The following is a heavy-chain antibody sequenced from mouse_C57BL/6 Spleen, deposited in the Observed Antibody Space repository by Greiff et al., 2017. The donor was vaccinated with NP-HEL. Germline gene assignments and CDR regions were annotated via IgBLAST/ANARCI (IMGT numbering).Heavy chain of an antibody. CDR1: GYTFTSYW. Sequence: QVQLKQPGAELVRPGSSVKLSCKASGYTFTSYWMDWVKQRPGQGLEWIGNIYPSDSETHYNQKFKDKATLTVDKSSSTAYMQLSSLTSEDSAVYYCAREGGYSNYRPRYFDVWGTGTTVTVSS. CDR3: AREGGYSNYRPRYFDV. V-gene: IGHV1-61*01. J-gene: IGHJ1*03. CDR2: IYPSDSET. D-gene: IGHD2-5*01.